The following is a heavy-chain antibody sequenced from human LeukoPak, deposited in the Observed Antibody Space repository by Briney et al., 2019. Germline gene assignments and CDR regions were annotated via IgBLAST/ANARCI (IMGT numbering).Heavy chain of an antibody. CDR1: GGSISSYY. V-gene: IGHV4-4*07. Sequence: SETLSLTCTVSGGSISSYYWSWIRQPAGKGLEWIGRIYISGSTNHNPSLKSRVTMSVDTSKSQFSLKLTSVIAADTAVYYCARETSTVTYRIFDYWGQGTLVTVSS. CDR2: IYISGST. CDR3: ARETSTVTYRIFDY. J-gene: IGHJ4*02. D-gene: IGHD4-17*01.